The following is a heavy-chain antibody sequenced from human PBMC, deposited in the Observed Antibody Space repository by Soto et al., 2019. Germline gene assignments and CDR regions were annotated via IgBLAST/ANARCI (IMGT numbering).Heavy chain of an antibody. CDR1: GCSISSSSYY. D-gene: IGHD3-9*01. J-gene: IGHJ4*02. V-gene: IGHV4-31*03. CDR3: ARVASYDILTGCSVLFDY. Sequence: PSETLSLTCTVSGCSISSSSYYWGWIRQPPGKGLEWIGYIYYSGSTYYNPSLKSRVTISVDTSKNQFSLKLSSVTAADTAVYYCARVASYDILTGCSVLFDYWGQGTLVTVSS. CDR2: IYYSGST.